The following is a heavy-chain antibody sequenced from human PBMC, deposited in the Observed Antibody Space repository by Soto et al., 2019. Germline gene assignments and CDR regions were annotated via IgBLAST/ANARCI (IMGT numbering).Heavy chain of an antibody. J-gene: IGHJ3*02. D-gene: IGHD3-22*01. CDR2: IYYSGST. CDR3: ASSRKSYYYDSSGYYVHDAFDI. CDR1: GGSISSGGYY. Sequence: QVQLQESGPGLVTPSQTLSLTCTVSGGSISSGGYYWSWIRQHPGKSLEWIGYIYYSGSTYYNPSLQSRVTISVDTSKNQFSLKLSSVTAADTAVYYCASSRKSYYYDSSGYYVHDAFDIWGQGTMVPVSS. V-gene: IGHV4-31*03.